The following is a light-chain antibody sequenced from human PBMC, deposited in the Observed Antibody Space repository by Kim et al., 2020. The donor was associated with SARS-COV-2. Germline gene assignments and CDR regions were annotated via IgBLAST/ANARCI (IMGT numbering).Light chain of an antibody. Sequence: ASVGDRVTITCRASQDIDKALAWYQQNPGRVPKRLIYAASTLQRGVPSRFSGSGSGTEFTLTIGSLQPEDVATYFCLKYNTDPWTFGPGTQVDIK. CDR1: QDIDKA. J-gene: IGKJ1*01. V-gene: IGKV1-27*01. CDR2: AAS. CDR3: LKYNTDPWT.